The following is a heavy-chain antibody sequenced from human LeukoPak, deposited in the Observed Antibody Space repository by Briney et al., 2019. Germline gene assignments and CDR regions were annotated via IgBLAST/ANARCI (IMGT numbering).Heavy chain of an antibody. Sequence: GGSLRLSCAASGFTFSSYAMHWVRQAPGKGLEYVSAISSNGGSTYYADSVKGRFTISRDNSKNTLYLQMNSLRAEDTAVYYCAGSGSYALNDAFDIWGQGTMVTVSS. CDR3: AGSGSYALNDAFDI. V-gene: IGHV3-64*04. D-gene: IGHD1-26*01. CDR1: GFTFSSYA. CDR2: ISSNGGST. J-gene: IGHJ3*02.